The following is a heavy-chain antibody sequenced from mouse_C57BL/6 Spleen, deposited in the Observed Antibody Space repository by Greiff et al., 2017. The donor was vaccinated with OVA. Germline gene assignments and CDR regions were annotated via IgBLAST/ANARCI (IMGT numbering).Heavy chain of an antibody. CDR2: IYPSDSET. Sequence: QVQLQQPGAELVRPGSSVKLSCKASGYTFTSYWMDWVKQRPGQGLEWIGNIYPSDSETHYNQKFKDKATLTVDKSSSTAYMQLSSLTSEDSAVYYCARKRPEDYWGQGTTLTVSS. J-gene: IGHJ2*01. CDR1: GYTFTSYW. V-gene: IGHV1-61*01. CDR3: ARKRPEDY.